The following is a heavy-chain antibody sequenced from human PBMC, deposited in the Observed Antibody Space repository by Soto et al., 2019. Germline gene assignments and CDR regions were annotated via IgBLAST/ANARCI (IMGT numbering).Heavy chain of an antibody. D-gene: IGHD4-17*01. Sequence: GGSLRLSCAASGFTFSSYAMSWVRQAPGKGLEWVSAISGSGGSTYYADSVKGRFTISRDNSKNTLYLQMNSLRAEDTAVYYCAKTSSPGDYYYYMDVWGKGTTVTVSS. J-gene: IGHJ6*03. V-gene: IGHV3-23*01. CDR2: ISGSGGST. CDR3: AKTSSPGDYYYYMDV. CDR1: GFTFSSYA.